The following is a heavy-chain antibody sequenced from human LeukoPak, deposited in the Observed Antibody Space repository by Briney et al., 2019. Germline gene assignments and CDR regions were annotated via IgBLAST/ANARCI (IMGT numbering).Heavy chain of an antibody. J-gene: IGHJ6*03. CDR1: GFTFSSYW. V-gene: IGHV3-74*01. CDR2: IKTDGSIT. CDR3: AREGSDWNYYYYMDV. Sequence: GGSLRLSCAASGFTFSSYWMSWVRQAPGKGPVWVSRIKTDGSITDYADSVKGRFTISRDNAKNTLYLQMNSLRAEGTAVYYCAREGSDWNYYYYMDVWGKGTTVTISS. D-gene: IGHD6-19*01.